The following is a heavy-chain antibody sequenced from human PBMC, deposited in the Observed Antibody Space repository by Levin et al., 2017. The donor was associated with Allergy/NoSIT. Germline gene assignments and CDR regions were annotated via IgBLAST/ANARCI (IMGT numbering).Heavy chain of an antibody. V-gene: IGHV4-59*01. D-gene: IGHD3-3*01. Sequence: SCTVSGGSISSYYWSWIRQPPGKGLEWIGYIYYSGSTNYNPSLKSRVTISVDTSKNQFSLKLSSVTAADTAVYYCARTRSGIFGVADYYYYGMDGWGQGTTVTVSS. CDR2: IYYSGST. CDR1: GGSISSYY. J-gene: IGHJ6*02. CDR3: ARTRSGIFGVADYYYYGMDG.